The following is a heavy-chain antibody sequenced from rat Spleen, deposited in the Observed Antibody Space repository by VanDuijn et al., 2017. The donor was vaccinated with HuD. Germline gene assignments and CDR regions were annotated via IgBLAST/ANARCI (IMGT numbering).Heavy chain of an antibody. Sequence: EVQLQESGPGLVKPSQSLSLTCSVTDHSITNGYRWNWIRKFPGNKLEWMGYINSAGNTLYNPSLKSRISITRDTSKNQFFLQVNSVTTEDTATYYCARTEIQLDYFDYWGQGVMVTVSS. D-gene: IGHD1-5*01. J-gene: IGHJ2*01. V-gene: IGHV3-3*01. CDR3: ARTEIQLDYFDY. CDR2: INSAGNT. CDR1: DHSITNGYR.